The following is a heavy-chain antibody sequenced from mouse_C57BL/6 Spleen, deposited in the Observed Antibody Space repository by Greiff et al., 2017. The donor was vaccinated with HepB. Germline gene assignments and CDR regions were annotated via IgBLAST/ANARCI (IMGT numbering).Heavy chain of an antibody. CDR3: ARPLDYGNSFAY. D-gene: IGHD2-1*01. CDR2: ISYDGSN. V-gene: IGHV3-6*01. J-gene: IGHJ3*01. CDR1: GYSITSGYY. Sequence: EVKLMESGPGLVEPSQSLSLTCSVTGYSITSGYYWNWIRQFPGNKLEWMGYISYDGSNNYNPSLKNRISITRDTSKNQFFLKLNSVTTEDTATYYCARPLDYGNSFAYWGQGTLVTVSA.